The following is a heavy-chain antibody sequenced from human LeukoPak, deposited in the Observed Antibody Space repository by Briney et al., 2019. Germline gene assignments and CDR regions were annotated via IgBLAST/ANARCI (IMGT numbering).Heavy chain of an antibody. CDR1: GYTFTGYY. Sequence: ASVKVSCKASGYTFTGYYMHWVRQAPGQGLEWMGIINPSGGSTSYAQKFQGRVTMTRDTSTSTVYMELSSLRSEDTAVYYCARPSTRGYSYEYFDYWGQGTLVTVSS. CDR2: INPSGGST. J-gene: IGHJ4*02. D-gene: IGHD5-18*01. CDR3: ARPSTRGYSYEYFDY. V-gene: IGHV1-46*01.